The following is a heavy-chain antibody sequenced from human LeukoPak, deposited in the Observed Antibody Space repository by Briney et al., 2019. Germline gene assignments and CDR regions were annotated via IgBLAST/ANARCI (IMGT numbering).Heavy chain of an antibody. CDR2: INPNSGGT. J-gene: IGHJ4*02. CDR3: ARDPLYSSSRGLFDY. CDR1: GYTFTGYY. V-gene: IGHV1-2*02. Sequence: GASVKVSCKASGYTFTGYYMHWVRQTPGQGLEWMGWINPNSGGTNYAQKFQGRVTMTRDTSISTAYMELSSLRSDDTAVCYCARDPLYSSSRGLFDYWGQGTLVTVSS. D-gene: IGHD6-13*01.